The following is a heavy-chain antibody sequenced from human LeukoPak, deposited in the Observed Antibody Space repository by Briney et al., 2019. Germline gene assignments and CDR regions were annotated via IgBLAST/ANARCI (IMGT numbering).Heavy chain of an antibody. D-gene: IGHD2-21*01. V-gene: IGHV3-30*04. CDR1: GLTFSSYA. J-gene: IGHJ6*03. Sequence: GGSLRLSCAASGLTFSSYAMHWVRQAPGKGLEWVAVISYDGSNKYYADSVKGRFTISRDNSKNTLYLQMNSLRAKDTALYYCAKDTWQFAPDYYYYMDVWGKGTTVTVSS. CDR3: AKDTWQFAPDYYYYMDV. CDR2: ISYDGSNK.